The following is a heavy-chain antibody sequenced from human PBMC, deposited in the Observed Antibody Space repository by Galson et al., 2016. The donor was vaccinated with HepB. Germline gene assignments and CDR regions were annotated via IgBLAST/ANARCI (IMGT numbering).Heavy chain of an antibody. CDR1: GGSISSSSYY. J-gene: IGHJ4*02. Sequence: SETLSLTCTVSGGSISSSSYYWGWIRQPLGKGLEWIGSFYYSGNTYYNPSLKSRVTISVDTSKNQFSLKLSSVTAADTAVYYCARQGSGWSHDFDYWGQGTLVTVSS. V-gene: IGHV4-39*01. CDR2: FYYSGNT. D-gene: IGHD6-19*01. CDR3: ARQGSGWSHDFDY.